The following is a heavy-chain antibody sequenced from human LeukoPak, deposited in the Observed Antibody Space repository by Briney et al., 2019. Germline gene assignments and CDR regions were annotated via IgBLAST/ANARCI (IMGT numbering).Heavy chain of an antibody. D-gene: IGHD2-2*01. Sequence: GASVKVSCKASGYTFTSYGISWVRQAPGQGLEWMGWISAYNGNTNYAQKLQGRVTMTTDTSTSTAYMELRSLRSDDTAVYYCARAVGETVVVPAAMDYWGQGTLVTVSS. CDR1: GYTFTSYG. CDR3: ARAVGETVVVPAAMDY. CDR2: ISAYNGNT. J-gene: IGHJ4*02. V-gene: IGHV1-18*04.